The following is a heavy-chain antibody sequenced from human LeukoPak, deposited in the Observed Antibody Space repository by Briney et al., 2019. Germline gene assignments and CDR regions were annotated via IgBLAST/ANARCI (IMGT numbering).Heavy chain of an antibody. CDR3: ARGPSWSGYSQPYYFDY. V-gene: IGHV1-8*03. CDR2: MNPNSGNT. J-gene: IGHJ4*02. D-gene: IGHD3-3*01. Sequence: ASVKVSCKASGYTFTSYDINWVRQAAGQGLEWMGWMNPNSGNTGYAQKFQGRVTITRNTSISTAHIELSSLRSEDTAVYSCARGPSWSGYSQPYYFDYWGQGTLVTVSS. CDR1: GYTFTSYD.